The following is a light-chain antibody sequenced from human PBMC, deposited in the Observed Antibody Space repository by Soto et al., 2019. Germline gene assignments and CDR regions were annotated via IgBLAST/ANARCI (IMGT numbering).Light chain of an antibody. J-gene: IGKJ1*01. V-gene: IGKV1-5*01. CDR3: QQYNSYSRT. Sequence: DIQMAQPPSTLSASVGDRVTITCGASQSISSWLAWYQQKPGKAPKLLIYDASSLESGVPSRFSGSGSGTEFTLTISSLQPDDFATYYCQQYNSYSRTFGQGTKVDI. CDR1: QSISSW. CDR2: DAS.